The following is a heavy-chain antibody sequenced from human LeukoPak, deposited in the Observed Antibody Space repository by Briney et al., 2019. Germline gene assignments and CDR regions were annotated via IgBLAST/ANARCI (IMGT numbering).Heavy chain of an antibody. V-gene: IGHV3-23*01. Sequence: GGSLRLSCVVSGFRFGNSAMSWVRQIPGKGLEWVSSINSTSGSIKYVDSVKGRFTISRDNSKNTLFLQMDSLRAEDTAIYYCASYSIGWFKPLDSWGQGTLVTVSS. D-gene: IGHD6-19*01. CDR2: INSTSGSI. J-gene: IGHJ4*02. CDR1: GFRFGNSA. CDR3: ASYSIGWFKPLDS.